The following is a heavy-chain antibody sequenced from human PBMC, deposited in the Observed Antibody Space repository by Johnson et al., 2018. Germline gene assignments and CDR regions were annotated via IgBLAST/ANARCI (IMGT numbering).Heavy chain of an antibody. J-gene: IGHJ4*02. CDR1: GFTFSSYS. CDR3: ARGNWNPGLFDY. V-gene: IGHV3-21*01. Sequence: VQLVESGGGLVKPGGSLRLSCAASGFTFSSYSMNWVRQAPGKGLEWVSSISSSSSYIYYADSVKGRFTISRENAKNSLYRQMNSLGGEEAAVYYCARGNWNPGLFDYWGQGTLVTVSS. CDR2: ISSSSSYI. D-gene: IGHD1-1*01.